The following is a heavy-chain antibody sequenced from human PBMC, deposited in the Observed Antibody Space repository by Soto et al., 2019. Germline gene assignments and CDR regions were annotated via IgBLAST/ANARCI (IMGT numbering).Heavy chain of an antibody. D-gene: IGHD3-10*01. CDR1: GGTFSSYA. V-gene: IGHV1-69*12. CDR2: IIPIFGTA. Sequence: QVQLVQSGAEVKKPGSSVKVSCKASGGTFSSYAISWVRQAHGQGLEWMGGIIPIFGTANYAQKFQGRVTITADESTSTAYMELSSLRSEDTAVYYCARDGPPMVRGVSNWFDPWGQGTLVTVSS. J-gene: IGHJ5*02. CDR3: ARDGPPMVRGVSNWFDP.